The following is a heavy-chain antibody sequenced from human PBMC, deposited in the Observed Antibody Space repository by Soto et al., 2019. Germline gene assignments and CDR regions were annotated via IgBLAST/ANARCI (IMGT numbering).Heavy chain of an antibody. CDR1: GFPFSTYE. Sequence: EVQLLESGGGLIQPGGSLRLSCAASGFPFSTYEMTWARQSPGKGLEWVAFITSSGGTTYYADPVRGRFTISRDNSKNTLYPQMDSLRVEDTARYYCVKGGWLDDWGQGTLVTVSS. J-gene: IGHJ5*02. CDR2: ITSSGGTT. CDR3: VKGGWLDD. V-gene: IGHV3-23*01.